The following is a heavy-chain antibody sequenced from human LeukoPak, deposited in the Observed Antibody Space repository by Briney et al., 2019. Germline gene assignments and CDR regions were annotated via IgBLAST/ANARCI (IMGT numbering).Heavy chain of an antibody. Sequence: SQTLSLTCAVSGGSISSGGYSWSWIRQPPGKGLEWIVEINHSGSTNYNPSLKSRITISVYTSKNQFSLKLSSVTAADTAVYYCASSGDILTSNWFDPWGQGTLVTVSS. CDR3: ASSGDILTSNWFDP. CDR2: INHSGST. CDR1: GGSISSGGYS. D-gene: IGHD3-9*01. J-gene: IGHJ5*02. V-gene: IGHV4-30-2*01.